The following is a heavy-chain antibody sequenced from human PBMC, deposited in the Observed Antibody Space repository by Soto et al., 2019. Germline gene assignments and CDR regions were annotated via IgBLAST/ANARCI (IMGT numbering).Heavy chain of an antibody. CDR1: GGSISSYY. V-gene: IGHV4-59*01. CDR2: IYYSGST. Sequence: SETLSLTCTVSGGSISSYYWSWIRQPPGKGLEWIGYIYYSGSTNYNPSLKSRVTISVDTSKNQFSLKLSSVTAADTAVYYCAREWQYCSSWYSWFDPWGQGTQVTVSS. D-gene: IGHD6-13*01. CDR3: AREWQYCSSWYSWFDP. J-gene: IGHJ5*02.